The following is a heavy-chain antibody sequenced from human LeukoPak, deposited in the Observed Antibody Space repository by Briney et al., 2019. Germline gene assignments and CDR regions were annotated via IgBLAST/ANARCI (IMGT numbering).Heavy chain of an antibody. CDR3: AKVRGPAAIYYFDY. Sequence: GGSLRLSCVVSGFTFSSCAMTWVRQAPGKGLEWVSAISGGGGGTTYYAESVKCRFTISGDNSKNTVYLQMHSLRAEDTAVYYCAKVRGPAAIYYFDYWGQGTLVIVSS. CDR2: ISGGGGGTT. CDR1: GFTFSSCA. D-gene: IGHD2-2*01. J-gene: IGHJ4*02. V-gene: IGHV3-23*01.